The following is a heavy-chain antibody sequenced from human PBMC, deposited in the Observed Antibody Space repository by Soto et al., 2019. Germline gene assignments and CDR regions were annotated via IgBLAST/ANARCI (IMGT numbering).Heavy chain of an antibody. D-gene: IGHD6-19*01. Sequence: AAVKACSKDSGYTFTKHVISWVRQAPGQKLEWMGWISAYNGNTNYAQKLQGRVTKTTXPXXSXXXMXLXXPRSDDTAGYYCSSHRSRLAYWGQRSLVTVSS. J-gene: IGHJ1*01. CDR3: SSHRSRLAY. CDR2: ISAYNGNT. V-gene: IGHV1-18*04. CDR1: GYTFTKHV.